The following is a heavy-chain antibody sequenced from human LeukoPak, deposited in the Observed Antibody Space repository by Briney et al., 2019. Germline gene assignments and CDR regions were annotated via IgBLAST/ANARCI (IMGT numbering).Heavy chain of an antibody. CDR2: IYYNGNT. D-gene: IGHD1-26*01. J-gene: IGHJ6*02. CDR1: NGSISSYY. Sequence: ETSETLSLTCSVSNGSISSYYWNWIRRPPGKGLEWIGYIYYNGNTNYSPSLKSRVTMSVDTSKNLFSLKVSSVTAADTAVYYCARGRSNYYGMDVWGQGTTVTVSS. V-gene: IGHV4-59*01. CDR3: ARGRSNYYGMDV.